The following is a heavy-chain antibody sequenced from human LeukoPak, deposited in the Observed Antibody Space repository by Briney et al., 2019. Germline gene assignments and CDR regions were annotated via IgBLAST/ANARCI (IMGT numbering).Heavy chain of an antibody. V-gene: IGHV3-33*06. CDR3: AKDSLGYCSSTSGEYYMDV. D-gene: IGHD2-2*01. J-gene: IGHJ6*03. Sequence: GRSLRLSCAASGFTFSSYGMHWVRQAPGKGLEWVAVIWYDGSNKYYADSVKGRFTISRDNSKNTLYLQMNSLRAEDTAVYYCAKDSLGYCSSTSGEYYMDVWGKGTTVTVSS. CDR1: GFTFSSYG. CDR2: IWYDGSNK.